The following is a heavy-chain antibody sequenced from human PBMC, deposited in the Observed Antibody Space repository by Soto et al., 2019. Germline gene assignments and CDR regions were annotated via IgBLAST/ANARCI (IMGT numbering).Heavy chain of an antibody. CDR1: GFTLQNYA. Sequence: LSCTASGFTLQNYAMAWVRQAPGKGLEWVSTLIGGHYGTAYSYSVKGRFTVSRDNSKNCLYLQMNSLGVEDTAMYFCAKGKSTGDIDWFDPWGQGSLVTVSS. CDR3: AKGKSTGDIDWFDP. V-gene: IGHV3-23*01. J-gene: IGHJ5*02. CDR2: LIGGHYGT. D-gene: IGHD3-10*01.